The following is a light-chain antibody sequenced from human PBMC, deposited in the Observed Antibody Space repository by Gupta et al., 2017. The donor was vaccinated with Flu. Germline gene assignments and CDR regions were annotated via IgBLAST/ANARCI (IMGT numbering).Light chain of an antibody. V-gene: IGKV1-17*02. CDR1: QDITNL. CDR3: LQYNSFPPT. Sequence: DMQMTQSPSSLSASVGDRVTITCQASQDITNLLHWFQHRPGKAPKLLIYLISNLQTGVPSRFSGSGSGTEFTLTITDLQPEDSATYYCLQYNSFPPTFGRGTKVEVK. CDR2: LIS. J-gene: IGKJ1*01.